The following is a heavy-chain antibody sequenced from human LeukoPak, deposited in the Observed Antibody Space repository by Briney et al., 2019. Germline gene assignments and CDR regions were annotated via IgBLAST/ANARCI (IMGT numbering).Heavy chain of an antibody. Sequence: GGSERLFCAASGFTVITSDLTWVRRSRGRAGVGVSVLYSDGNTKYADSVQGRFTISRDNSKNTLYLEMNSLSPDDTAVYYCARGVEPLAANTLAYWGQGTLVTVSS. J-gene: IGHJ4*02. CDR1: GFTVITSD. V-gene: IGHV3-53*01. CDR2: LYSDGNT. CDR3: ARGVEPLAANTLAY. D-gene: IGHD1-14*01.